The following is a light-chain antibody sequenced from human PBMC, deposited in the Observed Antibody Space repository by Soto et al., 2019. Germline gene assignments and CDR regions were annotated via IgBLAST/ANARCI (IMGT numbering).Light chain of an antibody. CDR3: QQAGSLPHT. CDR2: DAS. V-gene: IGKV3-20*01. CDR1: QSVSSY. J-gene: IGKJ4*02. Sequence: ILLTPSPDLQYLSPGERATLSCRASQSVSSYLAWYQQKPGQAPRLLIYDASSRATGIPDRFSGSGSGTDFTLTISRLQPEDFAVYYCQQAGSLPHTFGEGTKVDI.